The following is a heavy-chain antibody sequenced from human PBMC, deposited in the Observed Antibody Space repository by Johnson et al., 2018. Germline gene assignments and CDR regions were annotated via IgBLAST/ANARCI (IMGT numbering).Heavy chain of an antibody. D-gene: IGHD2-21*02. J-gene: IGHJ4*02. CDR1: GFTFSNYW. V-gene: IGHV3-74*01. CDR2: INTAGDRT. Sequence: VQLQESGGGLVQPGGSLRLSCAASGFTFSNYWMHWVRQAPGKGLVWVSHINTAGDRTNYADSVKGRFTISRDNAKNTLYLQMDSLRLEDTALYYCARDVGGGDDSWGQGTLVTVSS. CDR3: ARDVGGGDDS.